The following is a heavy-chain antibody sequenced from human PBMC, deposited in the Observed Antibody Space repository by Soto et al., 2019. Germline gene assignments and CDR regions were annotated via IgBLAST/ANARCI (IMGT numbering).Heavy chain of an antibody. CDR2: INHSGST. J-gene: IGHJ6*02. CDR1: GGSFSGYY. CDR3: ARGLGRRSSSSTSFYYYYYGMDV. D-gene: IGHD6-6*01. Sequence: PSETLSLTCAVYGGSFSGYYWSWIRQPPGKGLEWIGEINHSGSTNYNPSLKSRVTISVDTSKNQFSLKLSSVTAADTAVYFCARGLGRRSSSSTSFYYYYYGMDVWGQGTTVTVSS. V-gene: IGHV4-34*01.